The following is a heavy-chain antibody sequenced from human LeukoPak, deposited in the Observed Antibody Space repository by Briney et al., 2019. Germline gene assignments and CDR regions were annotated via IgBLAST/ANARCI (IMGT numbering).Heavy chain of an antibody. V-gene: IGHV4-39*07. D-gene: IGHD5-24*01. J-gene: IGHJ4*02. CDR2: IYYSGST. CDR3: ASAKRDGYKEIDY. CDR1: GGSISSSTYY. Sequence: SETLSLTCTVSGGSISSSTYYWGGIRQPPGKGLEWIGSIYYSGSTYYNPSVKSRVTISVDTSKNQFSLKLSSVTAAATAVYYCASAKRDGYKEIDYWGQGTLVTVSS.